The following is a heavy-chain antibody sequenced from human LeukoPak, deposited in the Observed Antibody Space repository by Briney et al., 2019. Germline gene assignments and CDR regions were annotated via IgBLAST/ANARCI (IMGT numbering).Heavy chain of an antibody. V-gene: IGHV1-18*01. J-gene: IGHJ4*02. Sequence: ASVKVSCKASGYTFTSYGTSWVGRAPGQGLAWMGWSSAYNGNTNHAQNLQGRVTMTTDTSTSTAYLELRSLRSDGTAVYYCARLEIVAVASIGNDSWGQGTLVTVSS. D-gene: IGHD6-19*01. CDR2: SSAYNGNT. CDR1: GYTFTSYG. CDR3: ARLEIVAVASIGNDS.